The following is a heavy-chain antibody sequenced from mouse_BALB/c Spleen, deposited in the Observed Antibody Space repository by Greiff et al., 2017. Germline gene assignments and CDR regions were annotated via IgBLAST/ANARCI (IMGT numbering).Heavy chain of an antibody. CDR1: GFTFSSYA. Sequence: EVQRVESGGGLVKPGGSLKLSCAASGFTFSSYAMSWVRQTPEKRLEWVAAINSNGGSTYYPDTVKGRFTISRDNAKNTLYLQMSSLKSEDTALYYCARRGYSYYFDYWGQGTTLTVSS. J-gene: IGHJ2*01. CDR3: ARRGYSYYFDY. V-gene: IGHV5-6-2*01. CDR2: INSNGGST.